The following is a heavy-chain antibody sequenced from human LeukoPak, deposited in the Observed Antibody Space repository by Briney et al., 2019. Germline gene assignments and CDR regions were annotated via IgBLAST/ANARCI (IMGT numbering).Heavy chain of an antibody. D-gene: IGHD4/OR15-4a*01. CDR2: INGDGSLN. CDR1: GFTFSTSW. V-gene: IGHV3-7*01. CDR3: TRDRAYGALDY. J-gene: IGHJ4*02. Sequence: PGGSLRLSCAASGFTFSTSWMTWVRQAPGKGLEWVANINGDGSLNGHVASAKGRFTISGDNAKNSVYLQMISLRDEDTAVYYCTRDRAYGALDYWGQGTLVTVSS.